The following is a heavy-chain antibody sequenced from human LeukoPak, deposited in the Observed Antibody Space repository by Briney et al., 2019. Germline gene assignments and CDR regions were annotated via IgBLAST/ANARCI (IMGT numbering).Heavy chain of an antibody. V-gene: IGHV5-51*01. CDR3: TRGCSGGSCSRDAMDV. Sequence: ESLKISCKGSGYSFTSYWIGWGRQMPGKGLECMGIIFPIDSETTYSPSFQGQVTISADKSISTAYLQWSSLKASDTAMYYCTRGCSGGSCSRDAMDVWGQGTMVTVSS. J-gene: IGHJ6*02. CDR2: IFPIDSET. CDR1: GYSFTSYW. D-gene: IGHD2-15*01.